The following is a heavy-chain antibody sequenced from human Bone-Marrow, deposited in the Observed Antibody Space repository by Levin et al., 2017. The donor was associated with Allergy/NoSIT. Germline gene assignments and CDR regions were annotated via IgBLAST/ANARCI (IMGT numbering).Heavy chain of an antibody. CDR1: GFTFTDYY. CDR3: AREAYFYDSTTYYTPLDC. Sequence: GGSLRLSCAASGFTFTDYYMSWIRQAPGKGLEWVSYISGSATSVYYADSVKGRFTISRDNAKKSLYLQMNSLRAEDTAIYYCAREAYFYDSTTYYTPLDCWGQGTLVTVSS. V-gene: IGHV3-11*01. CDR2: ISGSATSV. D-gene: IGHD3-22*01. J-gene: IGHJ4*02.